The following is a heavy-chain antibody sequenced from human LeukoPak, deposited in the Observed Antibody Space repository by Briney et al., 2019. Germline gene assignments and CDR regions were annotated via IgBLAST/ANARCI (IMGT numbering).Heavy chain of an antibody. CDR3: AKNFRVERGLAIMVLLIPSLDY. J-gene: IGHJ4*02. V-gene: IGHV3-23*01. Sequence: GGSLRLSCVASGFTFSDYAMSWVRQAPGKGLEWVSGISTSGRKTYYADSMKVRFIISRDNSNNTLYLQMTGLRVEDTAVYYCAKNFRVERGLAIMVLLIPSLDYWGRGTLVPVSS. D-gene: IGHD2-8*01. CDR1: GFTFSDYA. CDR2: ISTSGRKT.